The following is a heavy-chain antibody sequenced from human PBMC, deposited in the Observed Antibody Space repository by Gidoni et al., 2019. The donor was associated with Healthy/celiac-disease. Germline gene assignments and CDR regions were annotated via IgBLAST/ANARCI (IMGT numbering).Heavy chain of an antibody. CDR3: AREVSPIYGDYSYFDY. CDR2: IWYDGSNK. D-gene: IGHD4-17*01. CDR1: GFTFSTYG. J-gene: IGHJ4*02. Sequence: QVQLVESGGGVVQPGRSLRLSCAASGFTFSTYGMPWVRQAPGKGLEWVAVIWYDGSNKYYADSVKGRFTISRDNSKNTLYLQMNSLRAEDTAVYYCAREVSPIYGDYSYFDYWGQGTLVTVSS. V-gene: IGHV3-33*01.